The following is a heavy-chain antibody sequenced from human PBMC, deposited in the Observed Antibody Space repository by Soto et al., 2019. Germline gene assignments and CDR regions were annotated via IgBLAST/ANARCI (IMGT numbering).Heavy chain of an antibody. J-gene: IGHJ4*02. V-gene: IGHV3-53*01. CDR1: GFIVSSSY. D-gene: IGHD1-26*01. Sequence: GGSLRLSCAASGFIVSSSYMSWVRQAPGKGLEWVSAIYTPGSTYYADSVKGRFTISRDISKNTLYLQMNSLRADDTAVYYCARGLVGSTTAFDYWGQGTLVTVSS. CDR2: IYTPGST. CDR3: ARGLVGSTTAFDY.